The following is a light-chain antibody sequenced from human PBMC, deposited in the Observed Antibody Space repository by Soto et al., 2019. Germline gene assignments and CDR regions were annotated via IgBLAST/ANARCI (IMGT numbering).Light chain of an antibody. Sequence: DTVLTQTPHSLAVTPGQPASVSCKSSHSLLHSDGKTYLYWYLQKPGQPPQSLIYEVSNRFSGVPDRVSGSGSGTDFTLTISRVEAEDVGIYYCMQSVQYPITFGQGTRLEIK. V-gene: IGKV2D-29*01. CDR1: HSLLHSDGKTY. CDR3: MQSVQYPIT. CDR2: EVS. J-gene: IGKJ5*01.